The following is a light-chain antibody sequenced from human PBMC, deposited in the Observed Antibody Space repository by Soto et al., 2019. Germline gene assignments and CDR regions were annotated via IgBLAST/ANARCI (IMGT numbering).Light chain of an antibody. CDR3: QQYNTWPET. CDR2: GAS. J-gene: IGKJ1*01. Sequence: EVVMTQSPTTLSVSPGERATLSSRASQRVSSNLAWYQQRPGQAPRLLIYGASTRATGIPARFSGSGSGTEFTLTISSLQSEDFAVYYCQQYNTWPETFGLGTKVE. V-gene: IGKV3-15*01. CDR1: QRVSSN.